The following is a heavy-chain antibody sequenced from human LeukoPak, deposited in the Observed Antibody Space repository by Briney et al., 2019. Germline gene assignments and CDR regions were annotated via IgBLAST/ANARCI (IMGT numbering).Heavy chain of an antibody. J-gene: IGHJ4*02. Sequence: SETLSLTCAVSGGSISSSNWWSWVRQPPVKGLEWIGEIYHSGSTNYNPSLKSRVTISVDKSKNQFSLKLSSVTAADTAVYYCARLSIAVAGTGGFDYWGQGTLVTVSS. CDR2: IYHSGST. D-gene: IGHD6-19*01. CDR3: ARLSIAVAGTGGFDY. V-gene: IGHV4-4*02. CDR1: GGSISSSNW.